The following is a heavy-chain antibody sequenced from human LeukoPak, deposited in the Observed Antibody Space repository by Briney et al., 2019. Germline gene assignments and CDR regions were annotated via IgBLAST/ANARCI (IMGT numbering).Heavy chain of an antibody. J-gene: IGHJ6*02. Sequence: GGSLRLSCPASGFTFSSYGMHWVRQAPGKGLEWVAVISYDEINKYYADSVKGRFTISRDNSKNTLSLQMNSLRAEDTAVYYCARDATGGRSGSYYYYYGMDVWGQGTTVTVSS. D-gene: IGHD1-26*01. CDR2: ISYDEINK. CDR1: GFTFSSYG. CDR3: ARDATGGRSGSYYYYYGMDV. V-gene: IGHV3-30*03.